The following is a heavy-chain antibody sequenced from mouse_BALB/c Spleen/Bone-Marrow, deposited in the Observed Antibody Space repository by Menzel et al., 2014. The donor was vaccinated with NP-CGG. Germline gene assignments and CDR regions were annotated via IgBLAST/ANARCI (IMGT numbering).Heavy chain of an antibody. Sequence: EVQLEASGGGLEQPGGSRKLSCAASGFTFSSFGMHWVRQAPEKGLEWVAYISSGSRTIYYADTVKVRFTISRDKPKKTLFLQMTSLRSEDTAMYYCARSRILELDFAIWSQGTPVTASA. D-gene: IGHD2-10*02. CDR2: ISSGSRTI. J-gene: IGHJ3*01. CDR1: GFTFSSFG. CDR3: ARSRILELDFAI. V-gene: IGHV5-17*02.